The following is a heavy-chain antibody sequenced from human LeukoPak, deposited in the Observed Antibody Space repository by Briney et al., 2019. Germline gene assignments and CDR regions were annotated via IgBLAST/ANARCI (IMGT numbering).Heavy chain of an antibody. V-gene: IGHV4-34*01. CDR3: AILGTDYDFWSGTPGRAFDI. CDR2: INHSGST. J-gene: IGHJ3*02. D-gene: IGHD3-3*01. Sequence: SETLSLTCAVYGGSFSGYYWSWIRQPPGKGLEWIGEINHSGSTNYNPSLKSRVTISVDTSKNQFSLKLSSVTAADTAVYYCAILGTDYDFWSGTPGRAFDIWGQGRMVTVSS. CDR1: GGSFSGYY.